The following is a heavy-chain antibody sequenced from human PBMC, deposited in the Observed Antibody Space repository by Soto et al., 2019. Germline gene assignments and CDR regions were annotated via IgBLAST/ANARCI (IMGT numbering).Heavy chain of an antibody. CDR1: GYSFTSYW. CDR2: IDPSDSYT. CDR3: ASGCSGGSCFSGMHYYYYYGMDV. V-gene: IGHV5-10-1*01. D-gene: IGHD2-15*01. J-gene: IGHJ6*02. Sequence: PGESLKISCKGSGYSFTSYWISWVRQMPGKGLEWMGRIDPSDSYTNYSPSFQGHVTISADKSISTAYLQWSSLKASDTDMYYCASGCSGGSCFSGMHYYYYYGMDVWGQGTTVTVSS.